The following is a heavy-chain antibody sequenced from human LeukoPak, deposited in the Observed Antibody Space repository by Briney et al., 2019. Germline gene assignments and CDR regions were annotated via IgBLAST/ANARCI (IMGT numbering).Heavy chain of an antibody. CDR3: ARDLRSGDY. J-gene: IGHJ4*02. Sequence: GGSLRLSCAASGFTFSSYSMNWVRQAPGKGLVWVSRICQDGSVTDYADSVRGRFTISRDNAKSTVWLQMNSLRADDTAVYYCARDLRSGDYWGQGTLVTVSS. V-gene: IGHV3-74*01. CDR2: ICQDGSVT. D-gene: IGHD3-10*01. CDR1: GFTFSSYS.